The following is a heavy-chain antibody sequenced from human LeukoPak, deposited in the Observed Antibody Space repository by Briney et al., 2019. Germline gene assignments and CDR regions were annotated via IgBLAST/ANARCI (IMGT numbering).Heavy chain of an antibody. CDR3: ARAQILTALLGVPDLKLGAFDI. V-gene: IGHV1-69*01. CDR1: GGTFSSYA. Sequence: SVKVSCKASGGTFSSYAISWVRQAPGQGLEWMGGIIPIFGTANYAQKFQGGGTITAYQSTSTAYMELSSLRSEDTAVYYCARAQILTALLGVPDLKLGAFDIWGHGTMVTVSS. CDR2: IIPIFGTA. J-gene: IGHJ3*02. D-gene: IGHD3-3*01.